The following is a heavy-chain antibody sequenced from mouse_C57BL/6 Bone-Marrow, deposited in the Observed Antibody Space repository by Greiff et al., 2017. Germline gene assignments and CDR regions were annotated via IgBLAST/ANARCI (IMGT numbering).Heavy chain of an antibody. J-gene: IGHJ4*01. Sequence: EVKLVESGAGLVKPGGSLKLSCAASGFTFSSYAMSWVRQTPEKRLEWVAYISSGGDYIYYADTVTGRFTISRDNARNTLYLQMSSLKSEDTAMYYCTRERLRRGDAMGYWGQGTSVTVSS. CDR2: ISSGGDYI. CDR1: GFTFSSYA. CDR3: TRERLRRGDAMGY. D-gene: IGHD2-4*01. V-gene: IGHV5-9-1*02.